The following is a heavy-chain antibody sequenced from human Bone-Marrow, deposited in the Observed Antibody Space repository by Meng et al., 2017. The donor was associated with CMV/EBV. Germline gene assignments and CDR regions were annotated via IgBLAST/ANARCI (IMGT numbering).Heavy chain of an antibody. CDR1: GFTFSSYW. V-gene: IGHV3-74*01. D-gene: IGHD7-27*01. J-gene: IGHJ4*02. CDR3: VRDHLWAFDY. CDR2: INSDGSST. Sequence: GGSLRLSCAASGFTFSSYWMHWVRQAPGKGLVWVSRINSDGSSTSYADSVKGRFTISRDDATNSLFLQMHSLRAEDTGVYYCVRDHLWAFDYWGQGTLVTVSS.